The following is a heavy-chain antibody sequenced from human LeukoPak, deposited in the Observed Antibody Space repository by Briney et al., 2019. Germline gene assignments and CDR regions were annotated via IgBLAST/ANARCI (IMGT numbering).Heavy chain of an antibody. D-gene: IGHD2-2*01. V-gene: IGHV1-24*01. CDR3: ARGDALAPAAAGDY. CDR1: GYTLTELS. J-gene: IGHJ4*02. CDR2: FDPEDGET. Sequence: GASVKVSCKVSGYTLTELSMHWVRQAPGKGLEWMGGFDPEDGETIYAQKFQGRVTMTEDTSTDTAYMELRSLGSDDTAVYYCARGDALAPAAAGDYWGQGTLVTVSS.